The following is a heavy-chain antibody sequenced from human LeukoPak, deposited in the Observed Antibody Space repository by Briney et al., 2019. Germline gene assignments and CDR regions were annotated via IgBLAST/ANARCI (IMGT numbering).Heavy chain of an antibody. D-gene: IGHD2-2*01. Sequence: SETLSLTCTVSGGSISSSSYYWGWIRQPPGKGLEWIGSIYCSGSTYYNPSLKSRVTISVDTSKNQFSLKLSSVTAADTAVYYCAGPSGYCSSTSCPFDYWGQGTLVTVSS. CDR1: GGSISSSSYY. CDR3: AGPSGYCSSTSCPFDY. V-gene: IGHV4-39*01. CDR2: IYCSGST. J-gene: IGHJ4*02.